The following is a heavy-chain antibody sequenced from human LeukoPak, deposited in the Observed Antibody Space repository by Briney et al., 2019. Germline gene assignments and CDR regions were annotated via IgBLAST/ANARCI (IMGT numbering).Heavy chain of an antibody. Sequence: GGSLRLSCAASGFTFDDYGMSWVRQAPGKGLEWVSGINWNGGSTGYADSVKGRFTISRDNAKNSLYLQVNSLRAEDTALYYCARDLGQFLEWLSKPSYFDYWGQGTLVTVSS. CDR1: GFTFDDYG. J-gene: IGHJ4*02. D-gene: IGHD3-3*01. V-gene: IGHV3-20*04. CDR3: ARDLGQFLEWLSKPSYFDY. CDR2: INWNGGST.